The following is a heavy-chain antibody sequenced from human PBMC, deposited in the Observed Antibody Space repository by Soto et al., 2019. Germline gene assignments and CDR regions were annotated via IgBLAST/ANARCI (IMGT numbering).Heavy chain of an antibody. CDR2: ISYDGSNK. V-gene: IGHV3-30-3*01. Sequence: GSLRLSCAASGFTFSSYAMHWVRQAPGKGLEWVAVISYDGSNKYYADSEKGRFTISRDNSKNTLYLQMNSLRAEDTAVYYCARSALVSKWYFWRWGRGTLDTVSS. CDR3: ARSALVSKWYFWR. J-gene: IGHJ2*01. CDR1: GFTFSSYA.